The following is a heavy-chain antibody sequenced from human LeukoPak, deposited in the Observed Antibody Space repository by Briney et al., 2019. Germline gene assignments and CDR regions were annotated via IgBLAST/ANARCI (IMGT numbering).Heavy chain of an antibody. J-gene: IGHJ4*02. V-gene: IGHV1-2*02. CDR1: GYTFTDYY. CDR3: ARDGRYYDSSGYYYVYYFDY. D-gene: IGHD3-22*01. Sequence: GASVKVSCKASGYTFTDYYMHWVRQAPGQGLEWMGWINPNSGGTNYAQKFQGRVTMTRDTSISTAYMELSRLRSDDTAVYYCARDGRYYDSSGYYYVYYFDYWGQGTLVTVSS. CDR2: INPNSGGT.